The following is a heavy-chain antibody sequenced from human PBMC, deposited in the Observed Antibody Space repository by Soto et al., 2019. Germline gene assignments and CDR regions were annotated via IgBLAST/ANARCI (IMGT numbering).Heavy chain of an antibody. CDR3: SRAYLPYYYDSRGYSNWFDP. V-gene: IGHV4-34*01. J-gene: IGHJ5*02. Sequence: QVQLQQWGAGLLKPSETLSLTCAVYGGSFSDYYWSWIRQPPGKGLEWIGEIKHSGSSNYNPSLKGRVTISVDTSKNQFSLKLNSVTAADTAVYFCSRAYLPYYYDSRGYSNWFDPWGQGSLVTDSS. D-gene: IGHD3-22*01. CDR2: IKHSGSS. CDR1: GGSFSDYY.